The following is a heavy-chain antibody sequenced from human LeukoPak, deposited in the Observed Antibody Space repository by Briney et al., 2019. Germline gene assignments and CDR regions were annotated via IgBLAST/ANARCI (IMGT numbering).Heavy chain of an antibody. CDR1: GGSISSSSYY. V-gene: IGHV4-39*01. J-gene: IGHJ4*02. CDR3: ARHRAHWDTYYFDY. CDR2: IYYSGST. Sequence: PSETLSLTCTVSGGSISSSSYYWGWIRQPPGKGLEWIGSIYYSGSTYYNPALKSRVTISVDTSKNQFSLKLSSVTAAGTAVYYCARHRAHWDTYYFDYWGQGTLVTVSS. D-gene: IGHD1/OR15-1a*01.